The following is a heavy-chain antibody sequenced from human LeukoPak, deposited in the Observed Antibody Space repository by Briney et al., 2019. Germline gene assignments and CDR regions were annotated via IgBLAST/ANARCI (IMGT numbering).Heavy chain of an antibody. Sequence: SETLSLTCAVYGGSFSGYYWSWIRQPPGKGLYWIGEINHSGSTNYNPSLKSRVTISVDTSKNQFSLKLSSVTAADTAVYYCARGSVRFVKNWFDPWGQGTLVTVSS. J-gene: IGHJ5*02. V-gene: IGHV4-34*01. CDR2: INHSGST. CDR3: ARGSVRFVKNWFDP. D-gene: IGHD3-3*01. CDR1: GGSFSGYY.